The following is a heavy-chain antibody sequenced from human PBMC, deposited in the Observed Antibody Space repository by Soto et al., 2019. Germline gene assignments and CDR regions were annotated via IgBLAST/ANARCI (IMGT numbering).Heavy chain of an antibody. CDR3: AKDWAGATTSYGMDV. D-gene: IGHD1-26*01. CDR1: GFTFSSYA. CDR2: ISGSGGST. Sequence: TGGSLRLSCAASGFTFSSYAMSWVRQAPGKGLEWVSAISGSGGSTYYADSVKGRFTISRDNSKNTLYLQMNSLRAEDTAVYYCAKDWAGATTSYGMDVWGQGTTVTVSS. V-gene: IGHV3-23*01. J-gene: IGHJ6*02.